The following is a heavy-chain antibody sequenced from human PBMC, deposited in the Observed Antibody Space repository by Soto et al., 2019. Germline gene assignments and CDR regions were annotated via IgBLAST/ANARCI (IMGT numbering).Heavy chain of an antibody. CDR3: ARDVRGHYYYYGMDV. V-gene: IGHV1-18*01. CDR2: ISAYNGNT. Sequence: QVQLVQSGAEVRKPGASVKVSCKASGYTFTRYGISWLRQAPGQGLEWMGWISAYNGNTNYAQRLQGRVTMTTDTSTSTLYMELRSLRSDDTAVYYCARDVRGHYYYYGMDVWGQGTTVTVSS. CDR1: GYTFTRYG. D-gene: IGHD5-12*01. J-gene: IGHJ6*02.